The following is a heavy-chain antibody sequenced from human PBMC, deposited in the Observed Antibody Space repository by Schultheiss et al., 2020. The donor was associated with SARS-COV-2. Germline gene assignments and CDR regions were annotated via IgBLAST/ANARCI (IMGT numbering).Heavy chain of an antibody. CDR3: ARDHSRVGPIAVAGRDWFDP. CDR1: GYTFTSYA. V-gene: IGHV1-3*01. D-gene: IGHD6-19*01. J-gene: IGHJ5*02. Sequence: ASVKVSCKASGYTFTSYAMHWVRQAPGQGLEWMGWINPNSGGTNYAQKFQGRVTITADKSTSTAYMELSSLRSEDTAVYYCARDHSRVGPIAVAGRDWFDPWGQGTLVTVSS. CDR2: INPNSGGT.